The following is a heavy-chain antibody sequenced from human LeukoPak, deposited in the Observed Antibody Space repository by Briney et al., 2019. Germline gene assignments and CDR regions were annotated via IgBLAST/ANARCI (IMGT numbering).Heavy chain of an antibody. Sequence: GASVKVSCKASGYTFTDYYLHWVRQAPGQGLEWMGWINPNNAGTNYAQKFQGRVTMTRDTSISTAYMELSRLISDDTALYYCARERIAVDEMGYWGQGTLGTVSS. J-gene: IGHJ4*02. CDR2: INPNNAGT. V-gene: IGHV1-2*02. D-gene: IGHD6-19*01. CDR3: ARERIAVDEMGY. CDR1: GYTFTDYY.